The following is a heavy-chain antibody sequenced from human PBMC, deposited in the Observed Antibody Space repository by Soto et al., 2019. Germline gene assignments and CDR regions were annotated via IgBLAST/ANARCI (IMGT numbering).Heavy chain of an antibody. V-gene: IGHV2-5*01. D-gene: IGHD3-10*01. CDR3: ARSLWLGELL. CDR2: IYWNDDR. J-gene: IGHJ4*02. Sequence: ITLKESGPTLLQPTQTLTLTCSFSGFSLSTRGVGVGWFRQPPGKALEWLGLIYWNDDRRYTPSLKSRRTITKDTSKYQVVLATPNVAPVDTAIWYCARSLWLGELLWGQGTLVTVSS. CDR1: GFSLSTRGVG.